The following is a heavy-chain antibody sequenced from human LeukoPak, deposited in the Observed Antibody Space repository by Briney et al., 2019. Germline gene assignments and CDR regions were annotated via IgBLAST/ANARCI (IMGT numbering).Heavy chain of an antibody. J-gene: IGHJ4*02. V-gene: IGHV3-23*01. D-gene: IGHD1-26*01. CDR3: AKHAAVGDYFDS. Sequence: PGGSLRLSCAASGFTFSSYSMDWVRQAPGKGLDWVPGISGSGGSTYYADSVKGRFTISRDISKNTLYLQMSSLRAEETAVYYCAKHAAVGDYFDSWGQGTLVTVSS. CDR2: ISGSGGST. CDR1: GFTFSSYS.